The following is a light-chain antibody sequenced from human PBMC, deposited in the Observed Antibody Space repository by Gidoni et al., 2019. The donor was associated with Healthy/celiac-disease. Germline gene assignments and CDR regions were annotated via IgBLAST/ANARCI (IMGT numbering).Light chain of an antibody. CDR3: SSRDSSGNHVV. J-gene: IGLJ2*01. CDR2: GKN. V-gene: IGLV3-19*01. Sequence: SSELTQDPAVSVALGQTVRITCQGDILRSYYASWYQQKPGQAPVLVIYGKNNPPSGIPDRFSGSSSGNTASLTITGAQAEDEADYYCSSRDSSGNHVVFGGGTKLTVL. CDR1: ILRSYY.